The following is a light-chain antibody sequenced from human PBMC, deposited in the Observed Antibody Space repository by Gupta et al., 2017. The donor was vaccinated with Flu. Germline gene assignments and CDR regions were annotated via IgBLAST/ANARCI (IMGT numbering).Light chain of an antibody. J-gene: IGLJ1*01. V-gene: IGLV2-8*01. CDR3: SSHTVSDTFV. Sequence: QSALTQPPSASGSPGQSITISCTGTSSDIGAYKYVSWHQQHAGKAPNLIIYEVTKRPAGVPDRFSGSKSGNTASLTVSGLQAEDEGDYYCSSHTVSDTFVFGTGTAVTVL. CDR1: SSDIGAYKY. CDR2: EVT.